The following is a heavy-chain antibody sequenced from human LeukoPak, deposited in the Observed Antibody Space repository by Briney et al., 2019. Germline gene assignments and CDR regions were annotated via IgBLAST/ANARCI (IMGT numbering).Heavy chain of an antibody. D-gene: IGHD3-3*02. CDR1: GFTFSSYN. Sequence: GGALRLSCAASGFTFSSYNMNWVRQAPGKGLEWVSSISMSSSYIYYAESVKGRFTISRDNAKNSLYLQMNSLRAEDMAVYYCARGHWELAYWGQGTLATVSS. CDR2: ISMSSSYI. V-gene: IGHV3-21*01. CDR3: ARGHWELAY. J-gene: IGHJ4*02.